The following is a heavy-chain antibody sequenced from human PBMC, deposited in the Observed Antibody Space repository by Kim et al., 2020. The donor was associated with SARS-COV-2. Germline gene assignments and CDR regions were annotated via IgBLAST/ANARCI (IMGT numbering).Heavy chain of an antibody. D-gene: IGHD3-22*01. CDR3: TTSRYYLDRNGFYPYYFDS. V-gene: IGHV3-30*03. J-gene: IGHJ4*02. Sequence: GRFTISRDNSKTTLYLQMNSLRSEDAAVYYCTTSRYYLDRNGFYPYYFDSWGQGTLVTVSS.